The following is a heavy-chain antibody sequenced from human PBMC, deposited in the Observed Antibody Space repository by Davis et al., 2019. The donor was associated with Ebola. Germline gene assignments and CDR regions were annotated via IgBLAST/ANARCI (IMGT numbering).Heavy chain of an antibody. J-gene: IGHJ4*02. CDR1: GFTFSSYS. CDR3: ATDDYGVY. V-gene: IGHV3-21*01. CDR2: ISSSSSYI. Sequence: GESLKISCAASGFTFSSYSMNWVRQAPGKGLEWVSSISSSSSYIYYADSVKGRFTISRDNAKNSLYLQMNSLRAEDTAVYYCATDDYGVYWGQGTLVTVSS. D-gene: IGHD4-17*01.